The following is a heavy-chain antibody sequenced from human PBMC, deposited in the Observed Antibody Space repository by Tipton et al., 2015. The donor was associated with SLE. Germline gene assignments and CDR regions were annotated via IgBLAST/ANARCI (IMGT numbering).Heavy chain of an antibody. Sequence: TLSLTCTVSGGSISSSSYYWGWIRQPPGKGLEWIGSIYYSGSTYYNPSLKSRVTISVDTSKNQFSLKLSFVTAADTAVYYCASAAWDYDSSGSGACDIWGQGTMVTVSS. D-gene: IGHD3-22*01. CDR1: GGSISSSSYY. CDR3: ASAAWDYDSSGSGACDI. V-gene: IGHV4-39*07. J-gene: IGHJ3*02. CDR2: IYYSGST.